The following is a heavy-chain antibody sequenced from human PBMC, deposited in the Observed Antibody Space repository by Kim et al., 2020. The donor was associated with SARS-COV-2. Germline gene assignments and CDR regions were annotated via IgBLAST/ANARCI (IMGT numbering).Heavy chain of an antibody. CDR3: ERNLTLGP. CDR1: GYTFTSYG. J-gene: IGHJ5*02. CDR2: INAKNGNT. V-gene: IGHV1-18*01. Sequence: ASVKVSCKASGYTFTSYGISWVRQAPGQGLEWMGWINAKNGNTNYAQKPKATFPTTRMQITSADDLTPRTNTPVVCPLYHCERNLTLGPWGKGTLVTVSS.